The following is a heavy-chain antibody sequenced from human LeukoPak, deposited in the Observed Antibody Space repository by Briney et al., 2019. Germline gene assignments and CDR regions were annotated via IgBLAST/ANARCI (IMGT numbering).Heavy chain of an antibody. D-gene: IGHD6-19*01. J-gene: IGHJ4*02. V-gene: IGHV3-23*01. CDR3: AKGFEHWLNYFDF. CDR2: IGAGGTYT. Sequence: GGSLRLSSVASGFTFNNYGMYCGRQAPGEGLQWVSGIGAGGTYTYYADSVKGRFTISRDNSKNTVYLPMNSLRADDTAVYYGAKGFEHWLNYFDFWGQGTLVTVSS. CDR1: GFTFNNYG.